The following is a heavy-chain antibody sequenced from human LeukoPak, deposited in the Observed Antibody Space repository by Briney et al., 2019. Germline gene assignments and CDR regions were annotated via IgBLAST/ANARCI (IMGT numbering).Heavy chain of an antibody. Sequence: SETLSLTCTVSGGSISSYYWSWIRQPAGKGLEWIGRIYTSGSTNYNPSLKSRVTMSVDTSKNRFSLKLSSVTAADTAVYYCARDDSSGWHFDYWGQGTLVTVSS. V-gene: IGHV4-4*07. CDR1: GGSISSYY. J-gene: IGHJ4*02. CDR2: IYTSGST. CDR3: ARDDSSGWHFDY. D-gene: IGHD6-19*01.